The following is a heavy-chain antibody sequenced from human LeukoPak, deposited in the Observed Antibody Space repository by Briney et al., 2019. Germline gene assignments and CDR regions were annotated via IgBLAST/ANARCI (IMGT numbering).Heavy chain of an antibody. V-gene: IGHV5-51*01. CDR2: IYPGDSDT. CDR3: ARQEQQLVNWFDP. CDR1: GYSFTSYW. Sequence: GESLQISCKGSGYSFTSYWIGWVRPMPGKGMEWMGIIYPGDSDTRYSPSFQGQVTISADKSISTAYLQWSSLKASDTAMYYCARQEQQLVNWFDPWGQGTLVTVSS. J-gene: IGHJ5*02. D-gene: IGHD6-13*01.